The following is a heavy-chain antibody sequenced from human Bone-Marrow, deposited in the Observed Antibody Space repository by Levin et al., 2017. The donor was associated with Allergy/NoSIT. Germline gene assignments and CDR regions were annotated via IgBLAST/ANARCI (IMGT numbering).Heavy chain of an antibody. D-gene: IGHD6-6*01. CDR1: GVSITSGGYY. CDR3: AGKYSRSSILNF. V-gene: IGHV4-31*01. J-gene: IGHJ4*02. CDR2: IYYSGST. Sequence: SETLSLTCTVSGVSITSGGYYWNWIRHLPGKGLEWIGIIYYSGSTSYNPSLKSPVTISLDTSKNQFSLKLSSVTEADTAVYYCAGKYSRSSILNFWGQGTLVTVSS.